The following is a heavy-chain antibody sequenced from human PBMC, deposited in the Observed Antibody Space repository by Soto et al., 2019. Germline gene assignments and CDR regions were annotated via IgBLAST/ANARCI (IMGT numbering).Heavy chain of an antibody. CDR3: ARRRAMGINWFDP. CDR2: MNPNCGNT. J-gene: IGHJ5*02. CDR1: GYTFTSYD. D-gene: IGHD5-18*01. Sequence: QVQLVPSGAEVKKPGASVKVSCKASGYTFTSYDINWVRQATGQGLEWMGWMNPNCGNTGYAQKFQGRVTMTRNTSICTAYMELSSLRSEDTAVYYCARRRAMGINWFDPWGQGTLVTVSS. V-gene: IGHV1-8*01.